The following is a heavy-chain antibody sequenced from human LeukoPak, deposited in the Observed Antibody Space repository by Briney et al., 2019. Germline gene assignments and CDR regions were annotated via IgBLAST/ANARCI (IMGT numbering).Heavy chain of an antibody. CDR3: ARHALYAKYRSSTSCYGVNWFDP. D-gene: IGHD2-2*01. J-gene: IGHJ5*02. Sequence: SETLSLTWAVYGGSFSGYYWSWIRQPAGKGLEWTGEINHSGSTNYNPSLKSRVTISVDTSKNQFSLKLSSVTAADTAVYYCARHALYAKYRSSTSCYGVNWFDPWGQGTLVTVSS. V-gene: IGHV4-34*01. CDR2: INHSGST. CDR1: GGSFSGYY.